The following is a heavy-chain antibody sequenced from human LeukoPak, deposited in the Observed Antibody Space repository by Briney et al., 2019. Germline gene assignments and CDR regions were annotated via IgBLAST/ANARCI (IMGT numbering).Heavy chain of an antibody. CDR2: ISPYNGDT. V-gene: IGHV1-18*01. CDR3: ARVGQFGELFDY. CDR1: XXTXXXXX. Sequence: ASVKVSCKTYXXTXXXXXXXWVRQAPGXXXXWMGWISPYNGDTNYAQNLQDRVTMTTETSTNTAYMDLRSLTSDDTAVYYCARVGQFGELFDYWGREPWSPSPQ. D-gene: IGHD3-10*01. J-gene: IGHJ4*02.